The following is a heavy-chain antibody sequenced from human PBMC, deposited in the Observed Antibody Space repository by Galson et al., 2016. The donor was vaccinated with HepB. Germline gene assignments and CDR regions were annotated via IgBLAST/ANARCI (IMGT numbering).Heavy chain of an antibody. CDR2: IWDDASET. V-gene: IGHV3-33*01. D-gene: IGHD3-16*01. CDR1: GFSFSSCA. CDR3: ARALGRGAYLIDS. J-gene: IGHJ4*02. Sequence: SLRLSCAASGFSFSSCAMHWVRQAPGKGLEWITLIWDDASETKYADSVRGRFTISRDNSANTLYLQMNTLRAGDTAVYYCARALGRGAYLIDSWGQGTLVTVSS.